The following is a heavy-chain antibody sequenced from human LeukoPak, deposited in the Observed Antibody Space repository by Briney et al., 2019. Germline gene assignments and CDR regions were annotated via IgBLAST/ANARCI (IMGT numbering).Heavy chain of an antibody. Sequence: GGSLRLSCAASGFTFSSYAMSWVRQAPGKGLEWVSGISASGDSTYYADSVKGRFTISRDNAKNSLYLQMNSLRDEDTAVYYCARIQLGGVYFDYWGQGTLVTVSS. V-gene: IGHV3-23*01. CDR2: ISASGDST. J-gene: IGHJ4*02. CDR3: ARIQLGGVYFDY. CDR1: GFTFSSYA. D-gene: IGHD5-18*01.